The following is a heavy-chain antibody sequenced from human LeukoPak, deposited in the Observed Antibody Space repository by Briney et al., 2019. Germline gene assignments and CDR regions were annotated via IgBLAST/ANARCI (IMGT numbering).Heavy chain of an antibody. V-gene: IGHV4-39*07. Sequence: KSSETLSLTCTVSGGSISSSSYYWGWIRQPPGKGLEWIGSIYYSGSTYYNPSLKSRVTISVDTSKNQFSLKLSSVTAADTAVYYCATYGDHDHNWFDPWGQGTLVTVSS. CDR1: GGSISSSSYY. CDR3: ATYGDHDHNWFDP. CDR2: IYYSGST. D-gene: IGHD4-17*01. J-gene: IGHJ5*02.